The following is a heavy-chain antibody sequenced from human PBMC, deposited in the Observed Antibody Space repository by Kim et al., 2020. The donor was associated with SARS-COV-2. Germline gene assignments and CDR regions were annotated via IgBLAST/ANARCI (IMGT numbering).Heavy chain of an antibody. Sequence: GGSLRLSCAPSGFALSNFWMLWVRQVPGKGLVWVARINNDGSIAQYADAVKGRFTISRDNAKNTLYLQMNSLRAEDTAVYYCVRMRHYSGSDGFDYWGQGALVPVSS. D-gene: IGHD3-10*01. CDR1: GFALSNFW. CDR2: INNDGSIA. J-gene: IGHJ4*02. V-gene: IGHV3-74*01. CDR3: VRMRHYSGSDGFDY.